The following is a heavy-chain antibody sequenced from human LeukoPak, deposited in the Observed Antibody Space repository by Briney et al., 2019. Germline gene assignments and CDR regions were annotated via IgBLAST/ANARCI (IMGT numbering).Heavy chain of an antibody. Sequence: NPSETLSLTCTVSGGSISSSSYYWGWIRQPPGKGLEWIGSIYYSGSTYYNPSLKSRFTISVDTSKNQFSLKLSSVTAADTAVYYCARVKVTLKLAFFDYWGQGTLVTVSS. D-gene: IGHD4-23*01. CDR1: GGSISSSSYY. J-gene: IGHJ4*02. V-gene: IGHV4-39*07. CDR3: ARVKVTLKLAFFDY. CDR2: IYYSGST.